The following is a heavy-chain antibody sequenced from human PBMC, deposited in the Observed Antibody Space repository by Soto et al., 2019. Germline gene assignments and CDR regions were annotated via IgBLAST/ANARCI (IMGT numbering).Heavy chain of an antibody. CDR3: FTEYCGGHCSSVYFDD. Sequence: GGSLSLSPAPTRSTFRNYGLHWFRQAPGNGMECVAVISRDGDARHYADAAKGRFTKSRNNSKKTFYLQMNTLRVEDTAVYYCFTEYCGGHCSSVYFDDWGQGTLVTLYS. CDR1: RSTFRNYG. D-gene: IGHD2-21*01. CDR2: ISRDGDAR. V-gene: IGHV3-30*03. J-gene: IGHJ4*02.